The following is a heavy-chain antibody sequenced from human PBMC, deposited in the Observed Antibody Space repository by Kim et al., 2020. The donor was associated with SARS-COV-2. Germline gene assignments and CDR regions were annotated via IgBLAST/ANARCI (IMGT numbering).Heavy chain of an antibody. D-gene: IGHD6-19*01. Sequence: GESLKISCKGSGYSFTSYWISWVRQMPGKGLEWMGRIDPSDSYTNYSPSFQGHVTISDDKSISTAYLQWSSLKASDTAMYYCARQGDSSGWYPLDYYYYYGMDVWGQGTTVTVSS. CDR2: IDPSDSYT. CDR1: GYSFTSYW. J-gene: IGHJ6*02. CDR3: ARQGDSSGWYPLDYYYYYGMDV. V-gene: IGHV5-10-1*01.